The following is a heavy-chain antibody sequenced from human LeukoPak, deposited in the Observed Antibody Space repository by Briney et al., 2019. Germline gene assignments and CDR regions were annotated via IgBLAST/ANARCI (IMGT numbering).Heavy chain of an antibody. CDR3: AKDVKYYYDSSGYYPNWFDP. Sequence: GGSLRLSCAASGFTFSSYGMSWVRQAPGKGLEWVSAISGSGGSTYYADSVKGRFTISRDNSKNTLYLQMNSLRAEDTAVYYCAKDVKYYYDSSGYYPNWFDPWGQGTLVTVSS. V-gene: IGHV3-23*01. CDR1: GFTFSSYG. CDR2: ISGSGGST. J-gene: IGHJ5*02. D-gene: IGHD3-22*01.